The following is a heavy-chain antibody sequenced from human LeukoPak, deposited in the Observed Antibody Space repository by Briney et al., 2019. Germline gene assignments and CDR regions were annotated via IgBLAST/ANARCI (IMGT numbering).Heavy chain of an antibody. Sequence: ASVKVSCKASGYTFTGYYMHWVRQAPGQGLEWMGWINPNSGGTNYAQKFQGRVTMTRDTSTSTVYMELSSLRSEDTAVYYCAREGYSSSWYPMDVWGKGTTVTVSS. CDR2: INPNSGGT. J-gene: IGHJ6*04. CDR3: AREGYSSSWYPMDV. CDR1: GYTFTGYY. V-gene: IGHV1-2*02. D-gene: IGHD6-13*01.